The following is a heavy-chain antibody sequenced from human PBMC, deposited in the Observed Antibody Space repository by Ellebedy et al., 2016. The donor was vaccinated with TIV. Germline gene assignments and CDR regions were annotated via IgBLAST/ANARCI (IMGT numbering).Heavy chain of an antibody. J-gene: IGHJ3*02. CDR3: ARWTEQWLLSDRTFAFDI. D-gene: IGHD6-19*01. V-gene: IGHV3-11*06. CDR2: ISSSSSYT. Sequence: GGSLRLSCAASGFTFSDYHMSRIRQAPGKGLEWVSYISSSSSYTNYADSVKGRFTISRDNAKNSLYLQMNSLRAEDTAVYYCARWTEQWLLSDRTFAFDIWGQGTMVTVSS. CDR1: GFTFSDYH.